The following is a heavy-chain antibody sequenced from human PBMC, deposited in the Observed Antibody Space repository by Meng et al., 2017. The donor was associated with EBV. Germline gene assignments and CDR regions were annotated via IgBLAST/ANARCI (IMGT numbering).Heavy chain of an antibody. D-gene: IGHD4-23*01. Sequence: QVQPQQGGAGLLKPSEPLSLTCAVYGGSFSCYYWSWIRQPPGKGLEWIGEINHSGSTNYNPSLKSRVTISVDTSKNQFSLKLSSVTAADTAVYYCAGSYGGVLNYWGQGTLVTVSS. J-gene: IGHJ4*02. CDR2: INHSGST. V-gene: IGHV4-34*01. CDR3: AGSYGGVLNY. CDR1: GGSFSCYY.